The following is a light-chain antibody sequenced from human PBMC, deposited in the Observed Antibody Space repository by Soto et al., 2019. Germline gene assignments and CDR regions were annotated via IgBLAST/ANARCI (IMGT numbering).Light chain of an antibody. CDR2: GAS. J-gene: IGKJ5*01. Sequence: EIVLTQSPGTLSLSPGERATLSCRASLSVSSNYVAWYQQKPGQAPRLLIYGASSRAPGIPARFSGSGSGTEFTLTISSLQPDDFATYYCQHYNSYSEAFGQGTRLEI. CDR1: LSVSSNY. CDR3: QHYNSYSEA. V-gene: IGKV3-20*01.